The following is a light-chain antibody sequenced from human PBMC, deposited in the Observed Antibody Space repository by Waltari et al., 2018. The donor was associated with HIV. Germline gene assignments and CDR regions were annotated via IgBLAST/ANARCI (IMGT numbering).Light chain of an antibody. V-gene: IGLV2-11*01. Sequence: QSALTQPRSVSGSPGQSVTISCSGTFRDVGGYNFVSWFQQHSGKAPKLVIFDVNKRPSGVPDRFSGSKSGNTASLTVSGLQAEDEAEYFCCSYAGSFTLLFGGGTNLAVL. CDR2: DVN. CDR1: FRDVGGYNF. J-gene: IGLJ3*02. CDR3: CSYAGSFTLL.